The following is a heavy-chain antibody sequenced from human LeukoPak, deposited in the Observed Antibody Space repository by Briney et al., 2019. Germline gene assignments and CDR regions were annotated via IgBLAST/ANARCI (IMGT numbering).Heavy chain of an antibody. CDR3: ARGNRGYETFDY. V-gene: IGHV4-4*07. Sequence: KPSETLSLTCTVSGGSITPYYWSWIRQPAGKGLEWIGRVYASGNTKYNPSLKSRVTMSVDTSRSQVSLNMTSATAADTAVYFCARGNRGYETFDYWGRGALVTVSS. J-gene: IGHJ4*02. D-gene: IGHD5-12*01. CDR1: GGSITPYY. CDR2: VYASGNT.